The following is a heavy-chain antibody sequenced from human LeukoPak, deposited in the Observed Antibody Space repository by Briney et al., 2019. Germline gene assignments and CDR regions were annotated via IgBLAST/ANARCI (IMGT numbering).Heavy chain of an antibody. CDR3: ARAGGRYCSGGSCPDAFDI. CDR1: GYTFTSYY. D-gene: IGHD2-15*01. J-gene: IGHJ3*02. V-gene: IGHV1-46*01. Sequence: GASVKVSCKASGYTFTSYYMHWVRQAPGQGLEWMGIINPSGGSTSYAQKFQGRVTMTRDMSTSTVYMELSSLRSEDTAVYYCARAGGRYCSGGSCPDAFDIWGQGTMVTVSS. CDR2: INPSGGST.